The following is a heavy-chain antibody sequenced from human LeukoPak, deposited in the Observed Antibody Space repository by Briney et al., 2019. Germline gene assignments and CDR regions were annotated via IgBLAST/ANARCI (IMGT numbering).Heavy chain of an antibody. J-gene: IGHJ4*02. Sequence: GGSVRLSCAASGFSFSNYGMHWVRQAPGKGLEWVAVISYDGSNKYYADSVKGRFTISRDNSKNTLYLQMNSLRAEDAAIYYCANPPTVTGFHYWGQGTLVTVSS. V-gene: IGHV3-30*12. CDR3: ANPPTVTGFHY. D-gene: IGHD4-11*01. CDR1: GFSFSNYG. CDR2: ISYDGSNK.